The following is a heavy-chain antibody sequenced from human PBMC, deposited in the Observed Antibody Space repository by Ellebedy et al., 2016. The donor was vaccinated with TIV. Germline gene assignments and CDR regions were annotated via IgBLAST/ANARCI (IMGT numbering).Heavy chain of an antibody. CDR1: GFTFSSYT. Sequence: PGGSLRLSCAASGFTFSSYTMNWVRQAPEKGLEWVASISMTGSYINYADSVRGRFTISRDDAKNSMNLQMNSLRAEDTAMYYCARTGNPGNYYYFDYWGQGTLVTVSS. J-gene: IGHJ4*02. D-gene: IGHD3-9*01. CDR3: ARTGNPGNYYYFDY. CDR2: ISMTGSYI. V-gene: IGHV3-21*01.